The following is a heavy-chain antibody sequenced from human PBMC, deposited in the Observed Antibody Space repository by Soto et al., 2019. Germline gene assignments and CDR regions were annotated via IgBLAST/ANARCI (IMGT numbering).Heavy chain of an antibody. D-gene: IGHD3-3*01. V-gene: IGHV3-48*02. CDR2: IGPSGTTF. Sequence: EVRLVESGGGLVQRGRSLRLSCAASGFSFTSYSMDWVRQAPGKGLEWLAYIGPSGTTFHYADSVKGRFTIYRDIAKKSLYLQMPSLRDEDTAIYYCARGFLSNSFAVWGPGTMVTVSS. J-gene: IGHJ3*01. CDR1: GFSFTSYS. CDR3: ARGFLSNSFAV.